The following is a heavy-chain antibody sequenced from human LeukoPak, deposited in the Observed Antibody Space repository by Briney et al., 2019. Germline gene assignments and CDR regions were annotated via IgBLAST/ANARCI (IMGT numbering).Heavy chain of an antibody. CDR1: GFTFSAYA. V-gene: IGHV3-23*01. CDR3: AKTYYDFWSATLKGYYFDY. CDR2: FSDSSGSSDIT. J-gene: IGHJ4*02. D-gene: IGHD3-3*01. Sequence: GGSLRLSCAASGFTFSAYAMTWVRQAPGKGLEWVSGFSDSSGSSDITYYAESVKGRFTISRDNSKNTLFLQMNSLRAEDTAVYYCAKTYYDFWSATLKGYYFDYWGQGALVTVSS.